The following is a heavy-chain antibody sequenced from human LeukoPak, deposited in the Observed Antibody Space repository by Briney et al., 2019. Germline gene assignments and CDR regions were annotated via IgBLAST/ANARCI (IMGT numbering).Heavy chain of an antibody. V-gene: IGHV4-34*01. CDR1: GGSFSGYY. Sequence: PSETLSLTCAVYGGSFSGYYWSWIRQPPGKGLEWIGEINHSGSTNYNLSLKSRVTISVDTSKNQFSLKLSSVTAADTAVYYCASAAGGDSSGPKYNWFDPWGQGTLVTVSS. D-gene: IGHD3-22*01. CDR3: ASAAGGDSSGPKYNWFDP. CDR2: INHSGST. J-gene: IGHJ5*02.